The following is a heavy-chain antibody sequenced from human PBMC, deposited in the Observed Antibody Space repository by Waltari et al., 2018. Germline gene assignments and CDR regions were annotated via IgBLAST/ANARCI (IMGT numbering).Heavy chain of an antibody. V-gene: IGHV3-30-3*01. J-gene: IGHJ3*02. D-gene: IGHD1-26*01. CDR1: GFTFSSYA. CDR2: ISYDGSNK. CDR3: ARGWSGSYTHAFDI. Sequence: QVQLVESGGGVVQPGRSLRLSCAASGFTFSSYAMHWVRQAPGKGLEGVAVISYDGSNKYYADSVKGRFTISRDNSKNTLYLQMNSLRAEDTAVYYCARGWSGSYTHAFDIWGQGTMVTVSS.